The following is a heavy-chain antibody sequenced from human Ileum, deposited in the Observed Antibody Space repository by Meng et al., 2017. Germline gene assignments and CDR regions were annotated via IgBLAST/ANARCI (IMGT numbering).Heavy chain of an antibody. CDR3: ARSGYHNGYDY. J-gene: IGHJ4*02. V-gene: IGHV3-74*01. CDR1: GFSVSAHW. Sequence: GESLKISCAVSGFSVSAHWMHWVRQAPGKGLVGIARMSVDETATTYADPVKGRFTISRDNANNTLYLQMNSLRAEDTAVYYCARSGYHNGYDYWGQGTRVTVSS. D-gene: IGHD3-22*01. CDR2: MSVDETAT.